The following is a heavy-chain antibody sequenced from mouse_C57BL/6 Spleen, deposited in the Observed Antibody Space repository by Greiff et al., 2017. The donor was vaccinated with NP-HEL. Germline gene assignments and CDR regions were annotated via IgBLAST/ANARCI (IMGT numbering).Heavy chain of an antibody. CDR3: TRHPITTVVEGYFDV. CDR1: GYTFTSYW. V-gene: IGHV1-5*01. D-gene: IGHD1-1*01. J-gene: IGHJ1*03. CDR2: IYPGNSDT. Sequence: EVQLQQSGTVLARPGASVKMSCKTSGYTFTSYWMHWVKQSPGQGLEWIGAIYPGNSDTSYNQKFKGKAKLTAVTSASTAYMELSSLTNEDSAVYYCTRHPITTVVEGYFDVWGTGTTVTVSS.